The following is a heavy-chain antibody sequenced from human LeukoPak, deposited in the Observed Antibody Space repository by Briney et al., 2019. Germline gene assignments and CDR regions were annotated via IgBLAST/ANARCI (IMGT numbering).Heavy chain of an antibody. CDR1: GGTFSSYA. V-gene: IGHV1-69*13. Sequence: SVKVSCKASGGTFSSYAISWVRQAPGQGLEWMGGIIPIFGTANYAQKFQGRVTITADESTSTAYMELSSLRSEDTAVYYCARDKFPYYDFWSPDYWGQGTLVTVSS. CDR3: ARDKFPYYDFWSPDY. J-gene: IGHJ4*02. CDR2: IIPIFGTA. D-gene: IGHD3-3*01.